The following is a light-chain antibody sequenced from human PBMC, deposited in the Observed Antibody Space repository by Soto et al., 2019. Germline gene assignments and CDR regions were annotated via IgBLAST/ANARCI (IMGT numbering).Light chain of an antibody. CDR2: GAS. V-gene: IGKV3-15*01. J-gene: IGKJ1*01. Sequence: EILMTQSPATLSVSPGERATLSCRASQSIGNKLAWYQQKPGQAPRLLFYGASNRATAIPARFGASGSGTEFTLTISSLQSEDFAVYYCQQYGSSPWTFGQGTKVEIK. CDR1: QSIGNK. CDR3: QQYGSSPWT.